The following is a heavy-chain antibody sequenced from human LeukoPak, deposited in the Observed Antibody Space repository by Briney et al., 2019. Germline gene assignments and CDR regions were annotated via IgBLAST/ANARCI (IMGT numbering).Heavy chain of an antibody. CDR2: ISSSSSTI. CDR3: AKDRSYGSGSYYDY. Sequence: GGSLRLSCAASGFTFSSYSMNWARQAPGKGLEWVSYISSSSSTIYYADSVKGRFTISRDDAKNLVFLQMNSLRAEDTAVYYCAKDRSYGSGSYYDYWGQGTLVTVSS. CDR1: GFTFSSYS. V-gene: IGHV3-48*04. D-gene: IGHD3-10*01. J-gene: IGHJ4*02.